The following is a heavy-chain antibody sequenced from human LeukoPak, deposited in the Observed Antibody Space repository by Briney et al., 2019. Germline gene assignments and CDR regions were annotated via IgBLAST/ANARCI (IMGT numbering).Heavy chain of an antibody. Sequence: GGSLRLSCAASGFTFSSYAMSWVRQAPGKGLEWVSTISGSGGSTYYADSVKGRFTLSRDNSKNTLYLQMNSLRAEDTAVYYCAKSYYDFWSGPKYNWFDPWGQGTLVTVSS. CDR2: ISGSGGST. D-gene: IGHD3-3*01. CDR3: AKSYYDFWSGPKYNWFDP. V-gene: IGHV3-23*01. CDR1: GFTFSSYA. J-gene: IGHJ5*02.